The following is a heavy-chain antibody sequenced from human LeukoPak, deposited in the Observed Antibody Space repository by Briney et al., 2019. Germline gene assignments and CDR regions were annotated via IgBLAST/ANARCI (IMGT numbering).Heavy chain of an antibody. CDR2: INAGNGNT. D-gene: IGHD4-17*01. CDR1: GYTFSSYA. Sequence: GASVKVSCKASGYTFSSYAMQWVRQAPGQRLEWMGWINAGNGNTKYSQKFQGRVTITRDTSASTAYMELSSLRSEDTAVYYCARIGDYLDFDYWGQGTLVTVSS. J-gene: IGHJ4*02. CDR3: ARIGDYLDFDY. V-gene: IGHV1-3*01.